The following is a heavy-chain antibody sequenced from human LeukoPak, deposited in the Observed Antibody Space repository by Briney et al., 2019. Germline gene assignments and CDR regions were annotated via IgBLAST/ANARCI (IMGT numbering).Heavy chain of an antibody. J-gene: IGHJ3*02. V-gene: IGHV4-39*07. D-gene: IGHD3-10*01. CDR2: IYYTGNT. CDR3: TKSDGYGLIRI. Sequence: SETLSLTCSVSGDSIIGYYWGWIRQPPGKGLEWVGNIYYTGNTYYNSSLKSRVTISLDTSKNQFSLKVISMTAADTAAYYCTKSDGYGLIRICGRGTMVTVSS. CDR1: GDSIIGYY.